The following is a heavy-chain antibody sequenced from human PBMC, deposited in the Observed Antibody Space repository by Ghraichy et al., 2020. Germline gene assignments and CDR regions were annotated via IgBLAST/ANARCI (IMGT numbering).Heavy chain of an antibody. CDR1: GLNFSRYG. Sequence: GGSLRLSCAASGLNFSRYGMNWGLQAPGKGLEWVSYISSSSSTIYYADSVKGRFTISRDNAKNSLYLQMNSLRAEDTAVYYCRIAAAGDWGQGTLVTVSS. J-gene: IGHJ4*02. D-gene: IGHD6-13*01. V-gene: IGHV3-48*04. CDR2: ISSSSSTI. CDR3: RIAAAGD.